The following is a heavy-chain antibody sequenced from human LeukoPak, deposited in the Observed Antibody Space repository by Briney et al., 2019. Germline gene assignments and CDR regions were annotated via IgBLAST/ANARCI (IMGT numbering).Heavy chain of an antibody. CDR1: GGSFSGYY. Sequence: SETLSLTCAVYGGSFSGYYWSWIRQPPGKGLEWIGEINHSGSTNYNPSLKSRVTISVDTSKNQFSLKLSSVTAADTAVYYCARALYYYDSSGYYYTGARCNWFDPWGQGTLVTVSS. CDR3: ARALYYYDSSGYYYTGARCNWFDP. V-gene: IGHV4-34*01. D-gene: IGHD3-22*01. CDR2: INHSGST. J-gene: IGHJ5*02.